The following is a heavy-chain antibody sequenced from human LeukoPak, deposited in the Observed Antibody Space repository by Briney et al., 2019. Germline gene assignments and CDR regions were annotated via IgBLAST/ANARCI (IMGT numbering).Heavy chain of an antibody. Sequence: GGSLRLSCAASGFTVSSNYMSWVRQAPGKGLEWVSVVYSGGSTYYADSVKGRFTISRDNSKNTLYLQMNSLRAEDTAVYYCARGYSYGYNFDYWGQGTLVTVSS. V-gene: IGHV3-53*01. CDR2: VYSGGST. CDR1: GFTVSSNY. CDR3: ARGYSYGYNFDY. J-gene: IGHJ4*02. D-gene: IGHD5-18*01.